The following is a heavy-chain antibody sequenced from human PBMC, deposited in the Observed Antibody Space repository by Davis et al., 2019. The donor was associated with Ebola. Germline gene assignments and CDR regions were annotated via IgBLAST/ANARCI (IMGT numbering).Heavy chain of an antibody. CDR1: GYSFSIFG. CDR2: ISFNGNT. CDR3: ARDKVQSDYYYYYGMDV. V-gene: IGHV1-18*01. J-gene: IGHJ6*02. Sequence: ASVKVSCKGSGYSFSIFGISWVRQAPGQGLAWMGWISFNGNTNYAQKLQGRVTMTRDTSTSTAYMELRSLTSDDTAVYYCARDKVQSDYYYYYGMDVWGQGTTVTVSS.